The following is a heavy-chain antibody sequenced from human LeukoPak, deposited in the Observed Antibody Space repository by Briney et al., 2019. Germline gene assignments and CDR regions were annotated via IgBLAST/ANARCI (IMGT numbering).Heavy chain of an antibody. CDR2: ISAYNGNT. V-gene: IGHV1-18*01. CDR3: ARDRDQLMVNAMESYYYYGMDV. Sequence: ASVKVSCKASGYTFTSYGISWVRQAPGQGLEWMGWISAYNGNTNYAQKLQGRVTMTTDTSTSTAYMELRSLRSDDTAVYYCARDRDQLMVNAMESYYYYGMDVWGQGTTVTVSS. D-gene: IGHD2-8*01. CDR1: GYTFTSYG. J-gene: IGHJ6*02.